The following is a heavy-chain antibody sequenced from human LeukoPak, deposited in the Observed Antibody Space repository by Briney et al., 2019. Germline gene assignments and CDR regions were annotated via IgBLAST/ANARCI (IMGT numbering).Heavy chain of an antibody. CDR3: ARDVPLGDAFDI. CDR2: SYHSGTS. Sequence: SETLSLTCIVSGDSISNYYWSWIRQPPGKGLEWIGYSYHSGTSKQNPSLKSRVTISIDTSKNQFSLKLRSVSAADTAVYYCARDVPLGDAFDIWGQGTMVAVSS. J-gene: IGHJ3*02. CDR1: GDSISNYY. V-gene: IGHV4-59*01.